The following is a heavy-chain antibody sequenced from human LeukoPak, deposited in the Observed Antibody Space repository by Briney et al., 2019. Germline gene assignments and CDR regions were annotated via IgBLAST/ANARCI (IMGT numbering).Heavy chain of an antibody. CDR2: ITSSNYI. V-gene: IGHV3-21*01. Sequence: PGGSLRLSCAASGFTFTTYTMNWVRQAPGKGLEWVSSITSSNYIYYAGSVKGRFTISRDNAKNSLYLQMNSLRAEDTAVYFCARFVIVPSATLDYWGQGTLVTVSS. J-gene: IGHJ4*02. CDR3: ARFVIVPSATLDY. D-gene: IGHD2-2*01. CDR1: GFTFTTYT.